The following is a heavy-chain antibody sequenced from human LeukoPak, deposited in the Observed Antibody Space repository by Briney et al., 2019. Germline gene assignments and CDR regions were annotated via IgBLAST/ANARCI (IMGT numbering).Heavy chain of an antibody. J-gene: IGHJ5*02. CDR3: AKDDGLIMFSS. Sequence: GGSLRLSCAASGFSFSNYGMNWVRQAPGKGLEWVSGITGSGGSTYYAGSVKGRFTISRDNSKNTLYLQVNRLRAEDTAVYYCAKDDGLIMFSSWGQGTLVTVPS. CDR1: GFSFSNYG. CDR2: ITGSGGST. V-gene: IGHV3-23*01. D-gene: IGHD3-16*01.